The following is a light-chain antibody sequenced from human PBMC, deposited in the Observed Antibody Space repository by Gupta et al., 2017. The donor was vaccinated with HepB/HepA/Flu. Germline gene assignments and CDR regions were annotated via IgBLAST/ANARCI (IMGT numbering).Light chain of an antibody. CDR1: QSVIYSSNNKNY. CDR2: WAS. CDR3: QQYYSTPCC. V-gene: IGKV4-1*01. Sequence: DIVMTQSTDSLAVSLGERALINCKSSQSVIYSSNNKNYLAWYQQKPGQPPKLLIYWASTRQSGVPERFSGSGSGTDFTLTITSLQAEDVAVYYCQQYYSTPCCFGQGTKLEIK. J-gene: IGKJ2*04.